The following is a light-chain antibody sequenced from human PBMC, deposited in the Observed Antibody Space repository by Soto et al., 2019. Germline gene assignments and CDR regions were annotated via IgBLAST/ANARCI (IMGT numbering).Light chain of an antibody. V-gene: IGKV3-20*01. Sequence: VLTQSPGTLSLSPWERATLSCRASQTVRNNYLAWYQQKPGQAPRLLIYGASNRATGIPDRFSGSGSGTDFTLTISRLEPEDFAVYYCQQYGSSGTFGQGTKVDIK. CDR1: QTVRNNY. CDR3: QQYGSSGT. CDR2: GAS. J-gene: IGKJ1*01.